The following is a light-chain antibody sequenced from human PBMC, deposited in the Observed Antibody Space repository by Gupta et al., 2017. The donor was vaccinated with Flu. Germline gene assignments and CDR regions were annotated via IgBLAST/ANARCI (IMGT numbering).Light chain of an antibody. CDR1: STDVGGNNF. V-gene: IGLV2-8*01. Sequence: SVTIDCTGTSTDVGGNNFGSCDQQSPATAHKLMSFEVNKRPSGVADRFAGSKSGTTAFPTGSGLRADDEADYYCSSYASNNGVIFGGGTKLTVL. CDR3: SSYASNNGVI. CDR2: EVN. J-gene: IGLJ2*01.